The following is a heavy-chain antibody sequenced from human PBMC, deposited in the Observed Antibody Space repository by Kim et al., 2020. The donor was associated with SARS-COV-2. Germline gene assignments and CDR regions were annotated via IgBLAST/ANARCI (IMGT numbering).Heavy chain of an antibody. CDR3: ARVALVIGYYYGMDG. V-gene: IGHV4-34*01. J-gene: IGHJ6*02. CDR2: INHSGSN. CDR1: GGSFSGYY. Sequence: SETLSLTCAVYGGSFSGYYWSWIRQPPGKGLEWIGEINHSGSNNYNRSLKSRVTISVDTSKNQFSLKLSSVTAADTAVYYCARVALVIGYYYGMDGWCPG. D-gene: IGHD2-8*02.